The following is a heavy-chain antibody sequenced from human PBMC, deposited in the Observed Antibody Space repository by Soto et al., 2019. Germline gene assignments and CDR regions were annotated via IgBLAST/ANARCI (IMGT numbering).Heavy chain of an antibody. Sequence: PSETLSLTCTVSGGSISSYYWSRIRQPPGKGLEWIGYIYYSGSTNYNPSLKSRVTISVDTSKNQFSLKLSSVTAADTAVYYCARGGCSGGSCTYYDSSGYYLYYFDYWGQGTLVTVSS. CDR3: ARGGCSGGSCTYYDSSGYYLYYFDY. D-gene: IGHD3-22*01. CDR2: IYYSGST. CDR1: GGSISSYY. J-gene: IGHJ4*02. V-gene: IGHV4-59*01.